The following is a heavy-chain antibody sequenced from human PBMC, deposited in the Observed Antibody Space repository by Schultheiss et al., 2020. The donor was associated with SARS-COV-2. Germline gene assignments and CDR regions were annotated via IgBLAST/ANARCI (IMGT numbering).Heavy chain of an antibody. CDR2: IYTSGST. CDR3: ARGRLALTYYDILTGNISPHFDY. J-gene: IGHJ4*02. V-gene: IGHV4-4*07. CDR1: GGSISSYY. D-gene: IGHD3-9*01. Sequence: SQTLSLTCTVSGGSISSYYWSWIRQPAGKGLEWIGRIYTSGSTNYNPSLKSRVTMSVDTSKNQFSLKLSSVTAADTAVYYCARGRLALTYYDILTGNISPHFDYWGQGTLVTVSS.